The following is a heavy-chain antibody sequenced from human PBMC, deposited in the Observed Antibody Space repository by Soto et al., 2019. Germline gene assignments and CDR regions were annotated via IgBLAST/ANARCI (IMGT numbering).Heavy chain of an antibody. J-gene: IGHJ4*02. CDR2: ISSSSSYI. CDR3: ARDGVEQPLTSVIDY. D-gene: IGHD3-16*01. CDR1: GFTFSSYS. V-gene: IGHV3-21*01. Sequence: GGSLRLSCAASGFTFSSYSMNWVRQAPGKGLEWVSSISSSSSYIYYADSVKGRFTISRDNAKNSLYLQMNSLRAEDTAVYYCARDGVEQPLTSVIDYWGQGTLVTVSS.